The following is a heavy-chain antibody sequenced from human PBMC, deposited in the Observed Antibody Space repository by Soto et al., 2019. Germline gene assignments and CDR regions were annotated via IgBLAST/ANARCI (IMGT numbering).Heavy chain of an antibody. D-gene: IGHD2-2*02. V-gene: IGHV4-59*01. CDR3: ARGYCTSTSGYIWDNWFAP. CDR2: IYYSGRT. CDR1: GGSISSYY. Sequence: QVQLQESGPGLVKPSETLSLTCTVSGGSISSYYWSWIRQPPGKGLEWIGYIYYSGRTNYNPSLKSRVTISVDTSKNQFSLKLSSVTAADTAVYYCARGYCTSTSGYIWDNWFAPWGQGTLVTVSS. J-gene: IGHJ5*02.